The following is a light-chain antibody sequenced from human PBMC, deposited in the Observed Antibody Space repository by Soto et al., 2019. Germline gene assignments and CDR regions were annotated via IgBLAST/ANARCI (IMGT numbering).Light chain of an antibody. CDR3: QQYNNWDP. V-gene: IGKV3-15*01. Sequence: EIVLTQSLATLSLSPWERAKLYRSASQSVSSDLARYHQKPGQAPRLLIYGASTRATGIPARFSGSGSGTELTLTSSSQQSEDVVVYSRQQYNNWDPFGQGTKVDI. CDR2: GAS. CDR1: QSVSSD. J-gene: IGKJ1*01.